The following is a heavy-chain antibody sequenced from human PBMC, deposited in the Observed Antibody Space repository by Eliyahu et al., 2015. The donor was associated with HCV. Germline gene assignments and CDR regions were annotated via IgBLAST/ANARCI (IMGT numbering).Heavy chain of an antibody. Sequence: GGSISSGGYYWSWIRQHPGKGLEWIGYIYYSGSTYYNPSLKSRVTISVDTSKNQFSLKLSSVTAADTAVYYCARASMEYYYDSINAFDIWGQGTMVTVSS. CDR2: IYYSGST. CDR1: GGSISSGGYY. D-gene: IGHD3-22*01. CDR3: ARASMEYYYDSINAFDI. V-gene: IGHV4-31*02. J-gene: IGHJ3*02.